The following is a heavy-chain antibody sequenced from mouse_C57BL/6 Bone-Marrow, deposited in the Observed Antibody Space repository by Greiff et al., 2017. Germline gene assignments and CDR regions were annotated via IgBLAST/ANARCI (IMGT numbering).Heavy chain of an antibody. J-gene: IGHJ1*03. D-gene: IGHD1-1*01. CDR3: ASDRYYYGSGLWYFDV. CDR1: GYTFTSYW. V-gene: IGHV1-52*01. Sequence: QVQLQQPGAELVRPGSSVKLSCKASGYTFTSYWMHWVKQRPIQGLEWIGNIDPSDSETHYNQKFKDKATLTVDKSSSTAYMQLSSLTSEDSAVYYCASDRYYYGSGLWYFDVWGTGTTVTVSS. CDR2: IDPSDSET.